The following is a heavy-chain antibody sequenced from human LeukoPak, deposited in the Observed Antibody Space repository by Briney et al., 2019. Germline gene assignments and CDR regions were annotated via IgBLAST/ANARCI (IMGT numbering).Heavy chain of an antibody. V-gene: IGHV3-74*01. CDR1: GFTFSSYW. CDR2: INSDGSST. D-gene: IGHD6-13*01. Sequence: PGGSLRLSCAASGFTFSSYWVHWVRQAPGKGLVWVSRINSDGSSTSYADSVKGRFTISRDNAKNTLYLQMNSLRAEDTAVYYCARVGRSGQLAGGDYYYYMDVWGKGTTVTVSS. J-gene: IGHJ6*03. CDR3: ARVGRSGQLAGGDYYYYMDV.